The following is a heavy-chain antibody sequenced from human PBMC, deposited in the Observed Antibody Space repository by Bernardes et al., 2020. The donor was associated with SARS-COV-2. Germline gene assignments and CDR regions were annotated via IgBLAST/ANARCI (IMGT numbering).Heavy chain of an antibody. V-gene: IGHV3-53*04. J-gene: IGHJ4*02. CDR3: ASDLGGYGGNSGGFDY. CDR2: IYSGGDT. D-gene: IGHD4-17*01. Sequence: GGSLRLSCAASGFSVSTNYMSWVRQAPGKGLEWVSIIYSGGDTYYADSVKGRFTISRHNSKNMLYLQMNSLRAEDAALYFCASDLGGYGGNSGGFDYWGQGTLVTVSS. CDR1: GFSVSTNY.